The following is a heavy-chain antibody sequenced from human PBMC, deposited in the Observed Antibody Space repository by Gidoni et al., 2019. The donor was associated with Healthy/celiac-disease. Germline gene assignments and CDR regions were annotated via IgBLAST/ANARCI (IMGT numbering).Heavy chain of an antibody. CDR3: ARDPVSYDSSGLFDY. D-gene: IGHD3-22*01. V-gene: IGHV3-48*02. CDR1: GFTFRSYS. Sequence: EVQLVASGGGLVQPGGSLRLSCAASGFTFRSYSMNWVRQAPGKGLEWVSYISSSSSTIYYADSVKGRFTISRDNAKNSLYLQMNSLRDEDTAVYYCARDPVSYDSSGLFDYWGQGTLVTVSS. CDR2: ISSSSSTI. J-gene: IGHJ4*02.